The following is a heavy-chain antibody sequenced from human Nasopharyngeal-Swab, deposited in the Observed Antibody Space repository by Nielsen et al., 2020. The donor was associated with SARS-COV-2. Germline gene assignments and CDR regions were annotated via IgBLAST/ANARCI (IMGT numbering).Heavy chain of an antibody. Sequence: GGSLRLSCAASGFTFSGSAMHWVRQASGKGLEWVGRIRSKANSYATAYAASAKGRFTISRDDSKNTAYLQMNSLKTEDTAVYYCTRPLGATVVTALTGYYYYMDVWGKGTTVTVSS. D-gene: IGHD4-23*01. CDR3: TRPLGATVVTALTGYYYYMDV. CDR1: GFTFSGSA. V-gene: IGHV3-73*01. CDR2: IRSKANSYAT. J-gene: IGHJ6*03.